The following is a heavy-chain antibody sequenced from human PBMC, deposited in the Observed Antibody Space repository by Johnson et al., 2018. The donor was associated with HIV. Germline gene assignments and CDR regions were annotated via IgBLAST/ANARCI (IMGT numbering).Heavy chain of an antibody. Sequence: EVQLVESGGGLVKPGGSLRLSCAASGFTFSNAWMSWVRQAPGKGLEWVGRIKSKTDGGKTDYAAPVKGRFTISRDDSKNTLYLQMNSLKTEDTAVYYCTTDDLGVDAFDIWGQGTMVTVSS. CDR2: IKSKTDGGKT. V-gene: IGHV3-15*01. D-gene: IGHD3-16*01. CDR3: TTDDLGVDAFDI. J-gene: IGHJ3*02. CDR1: GFTFSNAW.